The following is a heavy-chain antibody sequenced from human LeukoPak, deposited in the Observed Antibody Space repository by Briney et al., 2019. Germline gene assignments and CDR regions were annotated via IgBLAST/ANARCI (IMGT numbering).Heavy chain of an antibody. Sequence: SVKVSCKASGCTFSSYAISWVRQAPGQGLEWMGGIIPIFGTANYAQKFQGRVTITADESTSTAYMELSSLRSEDTAVYYCARGDYDFWSGSMDYWGQGTLVTVSS. D-gene: IGHD3-3*01. CDR3: ARGDYDFWSGSMDY. CDR1: GCTFSSYA. V-gene: IGHV1-69*13. J-gene: IGHJ4*02. CDR2: IIPIFGTA.